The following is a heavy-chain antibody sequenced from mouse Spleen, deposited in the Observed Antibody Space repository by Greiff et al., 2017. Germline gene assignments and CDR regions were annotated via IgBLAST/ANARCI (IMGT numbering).Heavy chain of an antibody. V-gene: IGHV5-12*01. D-gene: IGHD1-1*01. Sequence: EVQRVESGGGLVQPGGSLKLSCAASGFTFSDYYMYWVRQTPEKRLEWVAYISNGGGSTYYPDTVKGRFTISRDNAKNTLYLQMSRLKSEDTAMYYCARSDCYGSSYEGYFDVWGTGTTVTVSS. CDR2: ISNGGGST. CDR3: ARSDCYGSSYEGYFDV. CDR1: GFTFSDYY. J-gene: IGHJ1*03.